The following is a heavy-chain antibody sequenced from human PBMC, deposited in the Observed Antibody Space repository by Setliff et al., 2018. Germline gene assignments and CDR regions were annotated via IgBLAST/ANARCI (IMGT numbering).Heavy chain of an antibody. D-gene: IGHD6-13*01. J-gene: IGHJ3*02. Sequence: AGGSLRLSCAASGFPFDDYGMSWVRQLPGKGLEWVSGINWKGDSTGYAESVKGRFTISRDNAKNSLYLQMNSLRAEDTAVYYCASAGHSGSWFPFDAFHIWGQGTMVTVSS. CDR1: GFPFDDYG. V-gene: IGHV3-20*04. CDR2: INWKGDST. CDR3: ASAGHSGSWFPFDAFHI.